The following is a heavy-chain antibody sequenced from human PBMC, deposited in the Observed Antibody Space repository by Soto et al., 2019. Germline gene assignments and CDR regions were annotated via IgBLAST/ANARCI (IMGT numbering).Heavy chain of an antibody. D-gene: IGHD5-12*01. CDR3: AHTEDVVDDVDI. Sequence: QITLRETAPTLVKPTETLTLTCAFSGFSLNSDEVGVGWFRQPPGKALECLALLYGNGDTRFSPSLKSILTMNKDTSANHVVLSLANVDPVDTATYYGAHTEDVVDDVDIWGQGTLVTVSS. CDR2: LYGNGDT. CDR1: GFSLNSDEVG. V-gene: IGHV2-5*01. J-gene: IGHJ3*02.